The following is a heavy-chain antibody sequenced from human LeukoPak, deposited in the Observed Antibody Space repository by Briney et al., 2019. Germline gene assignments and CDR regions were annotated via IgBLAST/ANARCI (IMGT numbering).Heavy chain of an antibody. V-gene: IGHV1-69*01. J-gene: IGHJ6*03. Sequence: SVKVSCKASGGTFSSYAISWVRQAPGQGLEWMGGIIPIFGTANYAQEFQGRVTITADESTSTAYMELSSLRSEDTAVYYCARSHYYDSSAPSNYYYYMDVWGKGTTVTISS. CDR1: GGTFSSYA. CDR3: ARSHYYDSSAPSNYYYYMDV. D-gene: IGHD3-22*01. CDR2: IIPIFGTA.